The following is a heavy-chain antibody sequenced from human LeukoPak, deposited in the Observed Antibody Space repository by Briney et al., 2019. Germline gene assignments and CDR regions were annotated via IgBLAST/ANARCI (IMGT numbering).Heavy chain of an antibody. CDR3: ARDSKDSYFDF. D-gene: IGHD2-15*01. V-gene: IGHV3-33*01. CDR1: GFTFMSHG. CDR2: IWYDGSNK. J-gene: IGHJ4*02. Sequence: PGGSLRLSCAASGFTFMSHGMHWVRQAPGKGLEWVTVIWYDGSNKYYADSVKGRFTISRDNSRKILYLQMDSLRVEDTAVYYCARDSKDSYFDFWGQGTLVSVSS.